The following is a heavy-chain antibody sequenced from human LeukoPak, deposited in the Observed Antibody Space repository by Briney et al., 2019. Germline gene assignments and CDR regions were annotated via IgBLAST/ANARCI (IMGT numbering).Heavy chain of an antibody. D-gene: IGHD3-22*01. CDR1: GFTFSSYW. J-gene: IGHJ4*02. Sequence: GGSLRLSCAASGFTFSSYWMSWVRQAPGKGLEWVANINQDGSEKYYVDSVKGRFTISRDNAKNSLYLQLNSLRAEDTAAYLCARDRYFYDSAGAYYFDYWGQGTLVTVSP. CDR2: INQDGSEK. CDR3: ARDRYFYDSAGAYYFDY. V-gene: IGHV3-7*05.